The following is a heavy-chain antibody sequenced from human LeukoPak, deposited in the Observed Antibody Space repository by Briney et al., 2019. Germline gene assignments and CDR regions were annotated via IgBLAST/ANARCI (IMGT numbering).Heavy chain of an antibody. CDR2: IKHSGST. CDR1: GGSISSYY. J-gene: IGHJ2*01. V-gene: IGHV4-34*01. Sequence: SETLSLTCTVSGGSISSYYWTWIRQPPGKGLEWIGEIKHSGSTNYNPSLKSRVTLSVDTSKNQFSLKLSSVTAADTAVYYCARGGSSGWKTDWYFDLWGRGTLVTVSS. CDR3: ARGGSSGWKTDWYFDL. D-gene: IGHD6-19*01.